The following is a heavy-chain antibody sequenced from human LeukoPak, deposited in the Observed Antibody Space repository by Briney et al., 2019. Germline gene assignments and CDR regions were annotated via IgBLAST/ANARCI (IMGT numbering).Heavy chain of an antibody. Sequence: GGSLRLSCAASGFTFSSYAMSWVRQAPGEGLEWVANIKQDGSEKYYVDSVKGRFTISRDNAKNSLYLQMNSLRAEDTAVYYCARDQLWFGEPNFDYWGQGTLVTVSS. CDR1: GFTFSSYA. CDR2: IKQDGSEK. D-gene: IGHD3-10*01. CDR3: ARDQLWFGEPNFDY. J-gene: IGHJ4*02. V-gene: IGHV3-7*01.